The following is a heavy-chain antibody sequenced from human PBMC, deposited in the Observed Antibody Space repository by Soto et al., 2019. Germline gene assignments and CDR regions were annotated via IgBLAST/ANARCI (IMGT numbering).Heavy chain of an antibody. CDR3: ANVKGDYYDSSGYYYGGFDY. D-gene: IGHD3-22*01. CDR2: ISGSGGST. CDR1: GFTFSSYA. J-gene: IGHJ4*02. Sequence: GGSLRLSCAASGFTFSSYAMSWVRQAPGKGLEWVSAISGSGGSTYYADSVKGRFTISRDNSKNTLYLQMNSLRAEDTAVYYCANVKGDYYDSSGYYYGGFDYWGQGTLVTVSS. V-gene: IGHV3-23*01.